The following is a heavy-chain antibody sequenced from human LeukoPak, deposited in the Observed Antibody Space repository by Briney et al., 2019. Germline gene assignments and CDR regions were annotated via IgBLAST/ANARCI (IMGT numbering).Heavy chain of an antibody. Sequence: PGGSLRLSCAASGFTFRIYAMSWVRQAPGKGLDWVSAISGSDASTFDAASMMGRFTISKDTSMNPLYLKINNVRAEDAAIYFCARRGIGWNSYFYPMDVWGQGTTVTASS. CDR2: ISGSDAST. CDR3: ARRGIGWNSYFYPMDV. J-gene: IGHJ6*02. D-gene: IGHD2-15*01. V-gene: IGHV3-23*01. CDR1: GFTFRIYA.